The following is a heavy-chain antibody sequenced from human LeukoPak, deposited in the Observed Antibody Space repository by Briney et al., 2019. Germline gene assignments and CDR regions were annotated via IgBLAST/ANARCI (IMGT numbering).Heavy chain of an antibody. CDR3: ARVCSAAGKSGKKRPDTEDY. J-gene: IGHJ4*02. Sequence: REASVKVSCKASGYTFTSYYMHWVRQAPGQGLEWMGIINPSGGSTSYAQKFQGRVTMTRDTSTSTVYMELSSLRSEDTAVYYCARVCSAAGKSGKKRPDTEDYWGQGTLVTVSS. CDR2: INPSGGST. V-gene: IGHV1-46*01. D-gene: IGHD6-13*01. CDR1: GYTFTSYY.